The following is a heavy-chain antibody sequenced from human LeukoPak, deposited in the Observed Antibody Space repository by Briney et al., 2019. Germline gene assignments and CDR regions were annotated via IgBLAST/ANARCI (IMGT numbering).Heavy chain of an antibody. CDR2: IYHSGST. CDR3: ARVIIAVAGGEDYFDY. CDR1: GGSISSSNW. D-gene: IGHD6-19*01. Sequence: SGTLSLTCAVSGGSISSSNWWSWVRQPPGKGLEWIGEIYHSGSTNYNPSLKSRVTISVDKSKNQFSLKLSSVTAADTAVYYCARVIIAVAGGEDYFDYWGQGTLVTVSS. J-gene: IGHJ4*02. V-gene: IGHV4-4*02.